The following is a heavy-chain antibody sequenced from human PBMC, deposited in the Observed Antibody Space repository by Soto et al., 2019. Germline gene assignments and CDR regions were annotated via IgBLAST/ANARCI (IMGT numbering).Heavy chain of an antibody. CDR2: ISGSGGST. D-gene: IGHD1-26*01. CDR1: GFTFSSYA. CDR3: AKRVVGATTQVGGMDV. V-gene: IGHV3-23*01. J-gene: IGHJ6*02. Sequence: EVQLLESGGGLVQPGGSLRLSCAASGFTFSSYAMSWVRQAPGKGLEWVSAISGSGGSTYYADSVKGRFTISRDNSKNTLYLQMNSLRAEDTAVYYCAKRVVGATTQVGGMDVWGQGTTVTVSS.